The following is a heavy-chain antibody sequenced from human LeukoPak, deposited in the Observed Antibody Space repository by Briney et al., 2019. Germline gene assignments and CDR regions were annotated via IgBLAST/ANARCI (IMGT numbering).Heavy chain of an antibody. CDR3: ARRGAVAGSGRTRYYYYYMDV. CDR2: INPNSGGT. D-gene: IGHD6-19*01. V-gene: IGHV1-2*02. J-gene: IGHJ6*03. Sequence: GASVKVSCKASGYTFTGYYMHWVRQAPGQGLEWMGWINPNSGGTNYAQKFQGRVTMTRDTSISTAYMELSRLRSDDTAVYYCARRGAVAGSGRTRYYYYYMDVWGKGTTVTISS. CDR1: GYTFTGYY.